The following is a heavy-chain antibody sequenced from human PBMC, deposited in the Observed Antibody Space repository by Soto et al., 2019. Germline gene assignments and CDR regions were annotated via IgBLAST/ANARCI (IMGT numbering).Heavy chain of an antibody. Sequence: GSLRLSCGVSGFPFAPSTMSWVRQAPGKGLEWVSTISVSVGSTYSADSVQGRFTVSSDISDNTLFLRMTSLTADDTAVYFCAKRDVPHSTSNAYFYDHWGRGVLVTVSS. D-gene: IGHD2-21*02. CDR1: GFPFAPST. CDR3: AKRDVPHSTSNAYFYDH. J-gene: IGHJ4*02. CDR2: ISVSVGST. V-gene: IGHV3-23*01.